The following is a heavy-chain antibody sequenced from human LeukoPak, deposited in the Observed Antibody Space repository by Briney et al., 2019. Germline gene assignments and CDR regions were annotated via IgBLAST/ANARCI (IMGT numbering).Heavy chain of an antibody. D-gene: IGHD4-17*01. Sequence: GGALRLSCAASGFTFSGFAMAWVRQIPGKGLEWISGILANGFTQYYADSVRGRFTISSDNSRDTLFLEMSSLRGDDTAIYFCAKDLTYGDGRWEFASWGQGTLVTVA. CDR3: AKDLTYGDGRWEFAS. V-gene: IGHV3-23*01. CDR2: ILANGFTQ. CDR1: GFTFSGFA. J-gene: IGHJ5*01.